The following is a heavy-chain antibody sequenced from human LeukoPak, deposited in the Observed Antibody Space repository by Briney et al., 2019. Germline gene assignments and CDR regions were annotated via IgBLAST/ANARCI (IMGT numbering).Heavy chain of an antibody. J-gene: IGHJ4*02. Sequence: SETLSLTCTVSSGSISGSGYYCSWIRQHPGKGLEWIGCIYYSGSTYYNPSLKSRVTISVDTSKNQFSLSLSSVTAADTAVYYCARNADMYYYVDNWGQGTLVIVSS. V-gene: IGHV4-31*03. CDR3: ARNADMYYYVDN. CDR2: IYYSGST. CDR1: SGSISGSGYY. D-gene: IGHD3-10*01.